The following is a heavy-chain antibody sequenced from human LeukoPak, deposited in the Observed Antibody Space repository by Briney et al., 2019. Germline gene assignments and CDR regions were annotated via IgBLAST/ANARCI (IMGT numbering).Heavy chain of an antibody. J-gene: IGHJ5*02. CDR2: IWYDGSNK. CDR1: GFTFSSYG. Sequence: GRSLRLSCAASGFTFSSYGMHWVRQAPGKGLEWVAVIWYDGSNKYYADSVKGRFTISRDNSKNTLYLQMNSLRAEDTAVYYCASAGYSSGWFYNWFDPWGQETLVTVSS. V-gene: IGHV3-33*01. D-gene: IGHD6-19*01. CDR3: ASAGYSSGWFYNWFDP.